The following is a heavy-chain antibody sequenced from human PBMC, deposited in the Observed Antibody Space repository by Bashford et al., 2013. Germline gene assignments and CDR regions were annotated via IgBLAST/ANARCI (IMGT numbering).Heavy chain of an antibody. D-gene: IGHD6-19*01. CDR1: GYSFTSYW. Sequence: ESLKISCKGSGYSFTSYWISWVRQMPGKGLEWMGRIDPSDSYTNYSPSFQGHVTISADKSISTAYLQWSSLKASDTAMYYCARHRAVAGDYYYYYMDVWGKGTTVTVSS. CDR2: IDPSDSYT. V-gene: IGHV5-10-1*01. CDR3: ARHRAVAGDYYYYYMDV. J-gene: IGHJ6*03.